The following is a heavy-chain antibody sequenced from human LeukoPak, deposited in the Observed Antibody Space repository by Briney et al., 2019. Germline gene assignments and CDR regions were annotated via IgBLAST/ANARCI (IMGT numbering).Heavy chain of an antibody. Sequence: PGGSLRLSCAASGFTFSDYCMSWIRQAPGKGLEWVSYISSSGSTIYYADSVKGRFTISRDNAKNSLYLQMNSLRAEDTAVYYCARDLGGSYERRAFDIWGQGTMVTVSS. V-gene: IGHV3-11*04. D-gene: IGHD1-26*01. J-gene: IGHJ3*02. CDR1: GFTFSDYC. CDR2: ISSSGSTI. CDR3: ARDLGGSYERRAFDI.